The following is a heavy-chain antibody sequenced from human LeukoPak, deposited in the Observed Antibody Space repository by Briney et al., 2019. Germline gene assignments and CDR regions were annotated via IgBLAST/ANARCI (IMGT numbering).Heavy chain of an antibody. V-gene: IGHV3-30-3*01. CDR3: ARELRYFDWLFDY. D-gene: IGHD3-9*01. J-gene: IGHJ4*02. CDR1: GFTFSSYA. CDR2: ISYDGSNK. Sequence: PGGSLRLSCAASGFTFSSYAMHWVRQAPGKGLEWVAVISYDGSNKYYADSVKGRFTISRDNSKNTLYLQMNSLRAEDTAVYYCARELRYFDWLFDYWGQGTVVTVSS.